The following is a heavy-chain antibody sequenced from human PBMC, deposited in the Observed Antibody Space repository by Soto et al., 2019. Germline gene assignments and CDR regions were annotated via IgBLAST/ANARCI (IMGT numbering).Heavy chain of an antibody. V-gene: IGHV3-30*18. J-gene: IGHJ4*02. D-gene: IGHD5-18*01. Sequence: GGSLRLSCAASGFSFSRYGIHWVRQAPGKGLEWVAVISKDGGDKEYAESVKGRCTISRENSKSTVYLQMNSLRVEDTAVYYCAKDGYKYKYYSDYWGQGTLVTVSS. CDR1: GFSFSRYG. CDR3: AKDGYKYKYYSDY. CDR2: ISKDGGDK.